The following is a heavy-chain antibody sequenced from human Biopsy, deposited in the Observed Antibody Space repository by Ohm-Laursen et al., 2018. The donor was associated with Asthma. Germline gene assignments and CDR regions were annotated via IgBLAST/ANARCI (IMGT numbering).Heavy chain of an antibody. CDR3: ARCQVGYSSGWSLLLKKIYYSGMDV. J-gene: IGHJ6*02. Sequence: ASVKVSYKAPGGTFSNFAISWVRQAPGQGLEWLGGIMTVFGTTNYAQKFQGRVTITADESTSTAYMEVTSLRSEDTAIYYCARCQVGYSSGWSLLLKKIYYSGMDVWGQGTAVTVSS. CDR2: IMTVFGTT. CDR1: GGTFSNFA. V-gene: IGHV1-69*13. D-gene: IGHD6-19*01.